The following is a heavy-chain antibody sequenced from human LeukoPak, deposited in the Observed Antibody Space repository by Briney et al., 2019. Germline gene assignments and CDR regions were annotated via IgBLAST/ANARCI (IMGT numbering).Heavy chain of an antibody. CDR1: GGSISSYY. Sequence: KPSETLSLTCTVSGGSISSYYWCWIRQPPGKGLEWIGYIYYSGSTNYNPSLKSRVTISVDTSKNQFSLKLSSVTAADTAVYYCARALNDYGDYMVRWFDPWGQGTLVTVSS. CDR3: ARALNDYGDYMVRWFDP. CDR2: IYYSGST. D-gene: IGHD4-17*01. J-gene: IGHJ5*02. V-gene: IGHV4-59*01.